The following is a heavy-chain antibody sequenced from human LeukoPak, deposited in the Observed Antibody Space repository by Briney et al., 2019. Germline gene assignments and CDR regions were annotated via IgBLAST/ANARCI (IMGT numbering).Heavy chain of an antibody. Sequence: GGSLRLSCAASGFTFSSYAMSWVRQAPGKGLEWVSAISGDGGSAYYSDSVKGRFTISRDNSKNTLYLQMHSLRAEDTAVYHCAKMGYYESSDFSDYWGQGTLVTVSS. CDR2: ISGDGGSA. CDR3: AKMGYYESSDFSDY. J-gene: IGHJ4*02. V-gene: IGHV3-23*01. D-gene: IGHD3-22*01. CDR1: GFTFSSYA.